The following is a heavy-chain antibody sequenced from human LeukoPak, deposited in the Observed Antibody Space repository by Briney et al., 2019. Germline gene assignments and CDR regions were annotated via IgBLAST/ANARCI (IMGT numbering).Heavy chain of an antibody. CDR2: ISGSGGST. CDR1: GFTFSSYA. Sequence: GGSLRLSCAASGFTFSSYAMSWVRQAPGKGLEWVSAISGSGGSTYYADSVKGRFTISRDNAKNSLYLQMNSLRAEDTAVYYCARDRVFGGGFDYWGQGTLVTVSS. CDR3: ARDRVFGGGFDY. J-gene: IGHJ4*02. D-gene: IGHD3-10*02. V-gene: IGHV3-23*01.